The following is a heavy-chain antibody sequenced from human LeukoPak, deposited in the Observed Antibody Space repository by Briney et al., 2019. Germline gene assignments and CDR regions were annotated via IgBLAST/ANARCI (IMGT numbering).Heavy chain of an antibody. J-gene: IGHJ4*02. CDR1: GYSFTSYW. Sequence: GESLKISCXGSGYSFTSYWIGWVRQMTGKGLEWMGIIYPGDSDTRYSPSFQGQVTISADKSISTAYLQWSSLKASDTAMYYCAARSAAMITDYWGQGTLVTVSS. CDR3: AARSAAMITDY. V-gene: IGHV5-51*01. D-gene: IGHD2-2*01. CDR2: IYPGDSDT.